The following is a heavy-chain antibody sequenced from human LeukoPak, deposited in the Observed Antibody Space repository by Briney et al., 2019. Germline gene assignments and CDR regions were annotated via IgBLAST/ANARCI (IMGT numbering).Heavy chain of an antibody. CDR3: ASVHSSGWSYYMDV. Sequence: PGGSLRLSCAASGFTFSDYYMSWIRQAPGKGLEWVSYISSSGSTIYYADSVKGRFTISRDNSRNTLYLQMNNLRAEDTAVYYCASVHSSGWSYYMDVWGKGTTVTVSS. CDR1: GFTFSDYY. D-gene: IGHD6-19*01. J-gene: IGHJ6*03. V-gene: IGHV3-11*01. CDR2: ISSSGSTI.